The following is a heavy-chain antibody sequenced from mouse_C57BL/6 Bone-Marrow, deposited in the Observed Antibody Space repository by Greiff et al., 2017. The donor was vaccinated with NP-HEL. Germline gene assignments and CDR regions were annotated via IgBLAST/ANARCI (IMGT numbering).Heavy chain of an antibody. D-gene: IGHD1-2*01. Sequence: EVKLLESGGGLVKPGGSLKLSCAASGFTFSSYAMSWVRQTPEKRLEWVATISAGGSYTYYLDNVKGRFTISRDNAKNNLYLQMSQLKSEDTAMYYCARADYYGLCYFDYGGQGTTLTVSS. CDR3: ARADYYGLCYFDY. CDR2: ISAGGSYT. CDR1: GFTFSSYA. J-gene: IGHJ2*01. V-gene: IGHV5-4*03.